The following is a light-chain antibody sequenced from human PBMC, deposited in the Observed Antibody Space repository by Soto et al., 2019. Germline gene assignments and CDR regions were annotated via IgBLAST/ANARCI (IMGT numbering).Light chain of an antibody. CDR2: DTS. CDR3: QQHGRSPLT. Sequence: EIVLTQSPDTLSLSPGERATLSCRASQSVRNNYLAWYQQKPGQAPRFLIYDTSSRATGIPERFSGSGSGTDFTLTISRLEPEDFAVYYCQQHGRSPLTFGGGTKVEIK. J-gene: IGKJ4*01. CDR1: QSVRNNY. V-gene: IGKV3-20*01.